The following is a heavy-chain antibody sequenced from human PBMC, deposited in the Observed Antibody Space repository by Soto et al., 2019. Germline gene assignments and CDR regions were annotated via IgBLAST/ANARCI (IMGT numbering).Heavy chain of an antibody. CDR3: ARGGEDIVVVVAAQPNWYFDL. Sequence: QVQPVQSGAEVKKPGASVKVSCKASGYTFTGYYMHWVRQAPGQGLEWMGWINPNSGGTNYAQKFQGWVTMTRDTSISTAYMELSRLRSDDTAVYYCARGGEDIVVVVAAQPNWYFDLWGRGTLVTVSS. D-gene: IGHD2-15*01. CDR2: INPNSGGT. V-gene: IGHV1-2*04. J-gene: IGHJ2*01. CDR1: GYTFTGYY.